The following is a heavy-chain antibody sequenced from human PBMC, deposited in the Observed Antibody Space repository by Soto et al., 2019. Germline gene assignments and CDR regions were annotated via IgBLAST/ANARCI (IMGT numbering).Heavy chain of an antibody. Sequence: SETLSLTCAVYGGSFSGYYWSWIRQPPGKGLEWIGEINHSGSTNYNPSLKSRVTISVDTSKNQFSLKLSSVTAADTAVYYCARAPRPTYYYGSGRVWFDPWGQGTLVTVSS. CDR2: INHSGST. V-gene: IGHV4-34*01. CDR3: ARAPRPTYYYGSGRVWFDP. J-gene: IGHJ5*02. D-gene: IGHD3-10*01. CDR1: GGSFSGYY.